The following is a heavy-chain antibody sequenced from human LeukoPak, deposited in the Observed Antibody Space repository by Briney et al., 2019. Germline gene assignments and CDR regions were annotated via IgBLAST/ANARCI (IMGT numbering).Heavy chain of an antibody. CDR3: ARDWPTVITDY. CDR1: GYTFTTHG. D-gene: IGHD4-11*01. V-gene: IGHV1-18*01. CDR2: ISTSKGDT. J-gene: IGHJ4*02. Sequence: ASVKVSCKTSGYTFTTHGISWGRQAPGQGLEWMGWISTSKGDTNYAQKFKGRLTMTTDRSTSTAYMELRSLSPDDTAVYYCARDWPTVITDYWGQGTLVTVSS.